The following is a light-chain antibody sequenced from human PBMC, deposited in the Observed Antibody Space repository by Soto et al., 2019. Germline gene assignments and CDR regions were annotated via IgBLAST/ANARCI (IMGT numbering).Light chain of an antibody. CDR1: QDISDY. CDR3: QQYDNIPLT. Sequence: DFQMTQSPSSLSASVGDRVTITCQASQDISDYLNWYQQKPGAAPKLLIYDASNLQAGVPSRFXXXGSGTEFTFTISSLQPEDVATYYCQQYDNIPLTFGGGTKVEIK. V-gene: IGKV1-33*01. J-gene: IGKJ4*01. CDR2: DAS.